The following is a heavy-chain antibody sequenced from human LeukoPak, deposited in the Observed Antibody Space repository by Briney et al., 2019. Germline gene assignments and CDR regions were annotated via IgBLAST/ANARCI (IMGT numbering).Heavy chain of an antibody. CDR1: GYTFTSYY. J-gene: IGHJ4*02. CDR2: INPSGGST. D-gene: IGHD3-22*01. Sequence: ASVKVSCKASGYTFTSYYMHWVRQAPGQGLDWMGIINPSGGSTSYAQKFQGRVTMTRDTSTSTVYMELSSLRSEDTAVYYCATLTDYYDSSGGFDYWGQGTLVTVSS. V-gene: IGHV1-46*01. CDR3: ATLTDYYDSSGGFDY.